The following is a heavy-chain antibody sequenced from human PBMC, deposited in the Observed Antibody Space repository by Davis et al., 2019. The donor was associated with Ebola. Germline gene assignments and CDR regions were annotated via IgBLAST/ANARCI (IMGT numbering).Heavy chain of an antibody. D-gene: IGHD6-13*01. J-gene: IGHJ4*02. CDR1: GGSISSSSW. CDR3: ARRGSSSWLRFDY. Sequence: SETLSLTCEVSGGSISSSSWWSWVRQSPGKGLEWIGEIYHSGATNYNPSLKSRITMSVDTSKNQFSLKLSSVTAADTAVYYCARRGSSSWLRFDYWGQGTLVTVSS. CDR2: IYHSGAT. V-gene: IGHV4-4*02.